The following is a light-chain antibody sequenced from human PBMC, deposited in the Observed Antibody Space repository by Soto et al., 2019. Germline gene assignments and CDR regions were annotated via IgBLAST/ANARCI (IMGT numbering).Light chain of an antibody. CDR1: QAIRNN. V-gene: IGKV1-6*01. CDR2: TAS. J-gene: IGKJ1*01. Sequence: IQMTQSPSSLSASVGDRVPITCRASQAIRNNLGWYQQKPGKAPKFLIYTASSLQSGVPSRFSGSGSGTDFTLTITSLQPEDFSTYYCLQDYNYPRTFGQGTKVEIK. CDR3: LQDYNYPRT.